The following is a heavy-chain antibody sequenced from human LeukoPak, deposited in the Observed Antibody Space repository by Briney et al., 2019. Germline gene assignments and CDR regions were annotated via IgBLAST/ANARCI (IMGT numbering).Heavy chain of an antibody. V-gene: IGHV3-30*03. D-gene: IGHD3-22*01. Sequence: PGRSLRLSCAASGFTFSAYGIHWVRQAPGKGLEWVAVISHDGNNEYYADSVKGRFTIFRDNAKNMLYLQMNSLRAEDTAVYHCARDYYDSNGYYANYNWGQGTLVTVSS. CDR2: ISHDGNNE. CDR3: ARDYYDSNGYYANYN. J-gene: IGHJ4*02. CDR1: GFTFSAYG.